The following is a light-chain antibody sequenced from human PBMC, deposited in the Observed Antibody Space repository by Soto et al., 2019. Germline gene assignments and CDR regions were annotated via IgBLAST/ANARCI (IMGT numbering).Light chain of an antibody. Sequence: EIVLTQSPGTLSLSPGERATLSCRASQSVSSSYLAWYQQKPGQAPRLLIYGASSRATGIPDRFSGSGSGTDFTLTISRLEPEVFAVYYCQQYDSSPVTFGQGTKVEIK. CDR1: QSVSSSY. V-gene: IGKV3-20*01. CDR3: QQYDSSPVT. CDR2: GAS. J-gene: IGKJ1*01.